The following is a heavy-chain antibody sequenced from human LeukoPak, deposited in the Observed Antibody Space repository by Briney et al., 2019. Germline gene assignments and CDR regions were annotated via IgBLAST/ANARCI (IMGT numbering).Heavy chain of an antibody. J-gene: IGHJ4*02. CDR2: INPNSGGA. D-gene: IGHD3-22*01. V-gene: IGHV1-2*02. Sequence: ASVKVSCKAPGGTFSSYAISWVRQAPGQGLEWMGCINPNSGGADYARKFQGRATMTRDTSISTAYMELTRLRSDDTAVYYCAKVYYDRAFDYWGQGTLVAVSS. CDR3: AKVYYDRAFDY. CDR1: GGTFSSYA.